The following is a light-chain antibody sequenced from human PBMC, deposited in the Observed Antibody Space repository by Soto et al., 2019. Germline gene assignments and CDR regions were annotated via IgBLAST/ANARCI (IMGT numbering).Light chain of an antibody. CDR1: QSVPNSR. CDR3: QQYGASPWT. CDR2: DTS. J-gene: IGKJ1*01. Sequence: EIVLTHSPGTLSFSPVERATLSCRASQSVPNSRLAWYQKKPGQAPSLVISDTSIRATGIPDRFSGSGSGTDFSLIIGRLEPEDFAVYICQQYGASPWTFGQGTKVDIK. V-gene: IGKV3-20*01.